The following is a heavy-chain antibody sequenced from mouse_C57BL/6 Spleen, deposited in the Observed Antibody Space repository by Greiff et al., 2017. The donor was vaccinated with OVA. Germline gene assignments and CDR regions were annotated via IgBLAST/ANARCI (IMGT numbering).Heavy chain of an antibody. D-gene: IGHD3-2*02. CDR2: ICRGRGKD. V-gene: IGHV1-84*01. CDR1: GYTFTDYY. CDR3: ARSSSGQYYYAMDY. Sequence: VQLKQSGPELVKPGASVPITCTASGYTFTDYYVNWVKQRPGQGLEWMGWICRGRGKDKYNEKFKGKATWTVDTSSSTAYMQLSSLTSEDSAVYFCARSSSGQYYYAMDYWGQGTSVTVSS. J-gene: IGHJ4*01.